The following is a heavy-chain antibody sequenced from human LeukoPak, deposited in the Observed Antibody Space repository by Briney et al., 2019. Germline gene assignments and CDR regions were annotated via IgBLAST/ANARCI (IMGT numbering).Heavy chain of an antibody. CDR3: ASGIRMATRAFDI. CDR1: GGSFSGYY. Sequence: SETLSLTCAVYGGSFSGYYWSWIRQPPGKGLEWIGEINHSGSTNYNPSLKSRVTISVDTSKNQFSLKLSSVTAADTAVYYCASGIRMATRAFDIWGQGTMVTVSS. J-gene: IGHJ3*02. V-gene: IGHV4-34*01. CDR2: INHSGST. D-gene: IGHD5-24*01.